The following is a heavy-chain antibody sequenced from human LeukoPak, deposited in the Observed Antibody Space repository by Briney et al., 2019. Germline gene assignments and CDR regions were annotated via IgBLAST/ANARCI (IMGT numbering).Heavy chain of an antibody. Sequence: GASVKVSCKASGYTFTRYLMHWVRQAPGQGLEWMGIINPSGGSTSYPQKFQGRVTMTRDTSTSTVYMELSSLRSEDTAVYFCATGRNGYNSEYFQHWGQGTLVTVSS. CDR1: GYTFTRYL. D-gene: IGHD5-24*01. V-gene: IGHV1-46*01. J-gene: IGHJ1*01. CDR2: INPSGGST. CDR3: ATGRNGYNSEYFQH.